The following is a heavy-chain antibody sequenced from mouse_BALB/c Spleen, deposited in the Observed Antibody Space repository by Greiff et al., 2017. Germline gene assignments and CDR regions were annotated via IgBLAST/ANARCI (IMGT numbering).Heavy chain of an antibody. V-gene: IGHV5-17*02. CDR3: ARGDGHYFDY. Sequence: EVKLVESGGGLVQPGGSRKLSCAASGFTFSSFGMHWVRQAPEKGLEWVAYISSGSSTIYYADTVKGRFTISRDNPKNTLFLQMTSLRSEDTAMYYCARGDGHYFDYWGQGTTLTVSS. D-gene: IGHD2-3*01. J-gene: IGHJ2*01. CDR1: GFTFSSFG. CDR2: ISSGSSTI.